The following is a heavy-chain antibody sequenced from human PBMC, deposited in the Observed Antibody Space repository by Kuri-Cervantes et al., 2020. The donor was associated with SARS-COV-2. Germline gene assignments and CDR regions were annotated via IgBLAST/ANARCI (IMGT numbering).Heavy chain of an antibody. CDR1: GGSFRGYS. J-gene: IGHJ3*02. D-gene: IGHD3-9*01. Sequence: SQTLSLTCAVYGGSFRGYSWSWIRQPPGKGLEWIGEINHSGSTNYNPSLKSRVTMSVDTSKNQFSLKLSSVTAADTAVYYCARGQLRYFDWLLRKGAFDIWGQGTMVTVSS. V-gene: IGHV4-34*01. CDR3: ARGQLRYFDWLLRKGAFDI. CDR2: INHSGST.